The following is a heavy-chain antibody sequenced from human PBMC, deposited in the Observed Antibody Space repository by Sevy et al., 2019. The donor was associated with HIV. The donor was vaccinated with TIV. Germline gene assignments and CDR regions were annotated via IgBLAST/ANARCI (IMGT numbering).Heavy chain of an antibody. V-gene: IGHV1-2*02. J-gene: IGHJ1*01. CDR3: ARGWGYCSSTSCYTSAWAYFQH. D-gene: IGHD2-2*02. CDR2: INPNSGGT. Sequence: ASVKVSCKASGYTFTGYYMHWVRQAPGQGLEWMGWINPNSGGTNYAQKFQGRVTMTRDTSISTAYMELSRLRSDDTAVYYCARGWGYCSSTSCYTSAWAYFQHWGQGTLVIVSS. CDR1: GYTFTGYY.